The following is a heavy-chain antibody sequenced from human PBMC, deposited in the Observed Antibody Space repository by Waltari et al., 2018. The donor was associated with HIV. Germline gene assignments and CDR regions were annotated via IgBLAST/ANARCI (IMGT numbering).Heavy chain of an antibody. J-gene: IGHJ6*02. Sequence: QVQLQQWGAGLLTPSETLSLTCAVYGGSFRGYYWSWFRRPPGKGLEWIGEINHSGSTNYNPSLKSRVTISVDTSKNQFSLKLSSVTAADTAVYYCARLAMDPWLAFYYYGMDVWGQGTTVTVSS. CDR3: ARLAMDPWLAFYYYGMDV. V-gene: IGHV4-34*01. CDR2: INHSGST. D-gene: IGHD3-9*01. CDR1: GGSFRGYY.